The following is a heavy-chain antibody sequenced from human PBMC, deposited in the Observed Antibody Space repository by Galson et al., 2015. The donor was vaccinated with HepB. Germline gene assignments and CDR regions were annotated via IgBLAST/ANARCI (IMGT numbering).Heavy chain of an antibody. D-gene: IGHD4-23*01. CDR1: GFTFRSYG. V-gene: IGHV3-48*01. J-gene: IGHJ4*02. CDR2: ISSSSGTI. CDR3: ARDPDGNQDFDY. Sequence: SLRLSCAASGFTFRSYGMNWVRQAPGKGLGWVSHISSSSGTIYYADSVKGRFTISRDNAKNSLYLQMNSLRAEDTAVYYCARDPDGNQDFDYWGQGTLVTVSS.